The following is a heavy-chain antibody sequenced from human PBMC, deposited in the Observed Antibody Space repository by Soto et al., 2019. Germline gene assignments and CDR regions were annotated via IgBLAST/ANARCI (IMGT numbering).Heavy chain of an antibody. CDR3: ARSDTAGHRGVDI. CDR2: IIPTFGTA. D-gene: IGHD5-18*01. CDR1: GGTFSSSA. Sequence: QVQLVQSGAEMREPGSSVKVSCKASGGTFSSSAINWLRQAPGQGPEWMGGIIPTFGTANYIEKFRGRVTITADTSTSTAYMEVSSLTSEDTAMYFCARSDTAGHRGVDIWGQGTMVTVSS. V-gene: IGHV1-69*06. J-gene: IGHJ3*02.